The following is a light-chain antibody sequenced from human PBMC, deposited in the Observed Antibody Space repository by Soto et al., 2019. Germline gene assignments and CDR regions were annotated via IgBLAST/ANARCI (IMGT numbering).Light chain of an antibody. CDR1: QNINKN. V-gene: IGKV1-39*01. CDR2: GAS. Sequence: DIQMTQSPSSLSAYVGDSVTISCRASQNINKNLNWYQQKSGKAPNLLIYGASNFQSGVPSRFRGSGSGTDFTLAISDLQPEDFATYYCRQSFHTPYTFGQGTKVDIK. CDR3: RQSFHTPYT. J-gene: IGKJ2*01.